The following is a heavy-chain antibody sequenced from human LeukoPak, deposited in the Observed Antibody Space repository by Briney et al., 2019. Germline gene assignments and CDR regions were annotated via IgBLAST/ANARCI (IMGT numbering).Heavy chain of an antibody. Sequence: ASVKVSCXASGGTFSSYAISWVRQAPGQGLEWMGRIIPIFGTANYAQKFQGRVTITTDESTSTAYMELSGLRSEDTAVYYCAREMKSPYYYDSSGKYYFDYWGQGTLVTVSS. CDR1: GGTFSSYA. CDR2: IIPIFGTA. CDR3: AREMKSPYYYDSSGKYYFDY. J-gene: IGHJ4*02. V-gene: IGHV1-69*05. D-gene: IGHD3-22*01.